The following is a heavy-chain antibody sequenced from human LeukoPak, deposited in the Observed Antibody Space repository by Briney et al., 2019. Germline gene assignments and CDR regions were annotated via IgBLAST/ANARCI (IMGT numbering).Heavy chain of an antibody. CDR2: IYHSGST. Sequence: SETLSLTCAVSGGSISSSNWWSWVRQSPGNGLEWIGEIYHSGSTNYNPSLKSRATVSVDKSKNQFSLKLSSVTAADTAMYYCATRYSSGWFDQWGQGTLITVSS. CDR1: GGSISSSNW. CDR3: ATRYSSGWFDQ. D-gene: IGHD6-19*01. V-gene: IGHV4-4*02. J-gene: IGHJ5*02.